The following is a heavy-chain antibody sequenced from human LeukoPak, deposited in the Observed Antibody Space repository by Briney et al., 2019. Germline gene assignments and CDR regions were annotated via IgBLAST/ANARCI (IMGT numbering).Heavy chain of an antibody. CDR1: GGTFSSYA. D-gene: IGHD3-9*01. J-gene: IGHJ4*02. Sequence: EASVKVSCKASGGTFSSYAISWVRQAPGQGLEWMGWISTYNGDTYHAQKLQGRVTMTTDTSTSTAYMELRSLRSDDTAVYYCARGPSGAGELGILTGYSHCDYWGQGTLVTVSS. CDR2: ISTYNGDT. V-gene: IGHV1-18*01. CDR3: ARGPSGAGELGILTGYSHCDY.